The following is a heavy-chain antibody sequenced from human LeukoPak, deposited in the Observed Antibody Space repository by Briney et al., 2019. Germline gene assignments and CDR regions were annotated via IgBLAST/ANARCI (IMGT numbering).Heavy chain of an antibody. V-gene: IGHV3-64*01. J-gene: IGHJ3*02. Sequence: GGSLRLSCAASGFTFSSYAMHWVRQAPGKGLEYVSAISINGGSTYYANSVKGRFTISRDNSKNTLYLQMGSLRAEDMAVYYCATTSSSDAFDIWGQGTMVTVSS. CDR3: ATTSSSDAFDI. D-gene: IGHD3-10*01. CDR2: ISINGGST. CDR1: GFTFSSYA.